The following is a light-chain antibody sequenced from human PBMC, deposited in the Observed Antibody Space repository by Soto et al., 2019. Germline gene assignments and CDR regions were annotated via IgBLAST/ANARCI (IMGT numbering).Light chain of an antibody. CDR1: SHDIGSYNF. J-gene: IGLJ1*01. CDR2: DVS. V-gene: IGLV2-14*03. CDR3: TSYRSITTSYV. Sequence: QSALTQPASVSGSPGQSITISCTGTSHDIGSYNFVSWYQQHRGKAPKLMIYDVSDRPSGVSIRFSGSKSGKTASLTISGLQPEDEADYYCTSYRSITTSYVFGTGTKLTVL.